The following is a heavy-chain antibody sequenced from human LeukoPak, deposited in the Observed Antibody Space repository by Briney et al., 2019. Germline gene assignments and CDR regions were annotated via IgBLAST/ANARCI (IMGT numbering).Heavy chain of an antibody. CDR3: ARCDTRIGSGFQCYAFDI. CDR1: GYTFSSFE. CDR2: ISSSGSAR. D-gene: IGHD1-14*01. Sequence: GGSLRLSCAASGYTFSSFEMNWVRQAPGKGLEWVSYISSSGSARYYAESVRGRFTISRDNAKNSLYLQMNSLRAEDAAVYYCARCDTRIGSGFQCYAFDIWGQGTMVTVSS. J-gene: IGHJ3*02. V-gene: IGHV3-48*03.